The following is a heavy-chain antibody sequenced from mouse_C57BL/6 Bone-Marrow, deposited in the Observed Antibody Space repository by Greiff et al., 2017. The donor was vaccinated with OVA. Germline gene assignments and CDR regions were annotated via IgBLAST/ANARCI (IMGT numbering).Heavy chain of an antibody. D-gene: IGHD1-1*01. CDR1: GFTFSSYG. CDR3: ARPLLPSAMDY. Sequence: VQLKESGGDLVKPGGSLKLSCAASGFTFSSYGMSWVRQTPDKRLEWVATISSGGSYTYYPDSVKGRFTISRDNAKNTLYLQMSSLKSEDTAMYYCARPLLPSAMDYWGQGTSVTVSS. CDR2: ISSGGSYT. V-gene: IGHV5-6*01. J-gene: IGHJ4*01.